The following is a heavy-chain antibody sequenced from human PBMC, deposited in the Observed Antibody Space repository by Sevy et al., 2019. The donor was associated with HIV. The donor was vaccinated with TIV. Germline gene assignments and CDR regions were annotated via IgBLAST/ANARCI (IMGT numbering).Heavy chain of an antibody. CDR1: GFTFSDHY. V-gene: IGHV3-72*01. J-gene: IGHJ4*02. Sequence: GGCLRLSCAASGFTFSDHYMDWVRQAPGKGLDWVGRIRNKANSYTTEYAASVRGRFTISRDDSNNSLYLQMNSLKTEDTAVYFCAKDGGGWYDYWGQGTLVTVSS. D-gene: IGHD6-19*01. CDR2: IRNKANSYTT. CDR3: AKDGGGWYDY.